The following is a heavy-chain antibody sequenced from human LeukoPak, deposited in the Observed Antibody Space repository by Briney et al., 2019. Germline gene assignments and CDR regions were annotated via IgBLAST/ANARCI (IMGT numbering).Heavy chain of an antibody. V-gene: IGHV1-69*05. D-gene: IGHD4-17*01. CDR2: IIPIFGTA. Sequence: GASVKVSCKASGGTFSSYAISWVRQAPGQGLEWMGRIIPIFGTANYAQKCQGRVTITTDESTSTAYMELSSLRSEDTAVYYCARDNQYGDYEEGYDYWGQGTLVTVSS. CDR1: GGTFSSYA. CDR3: ARDNQYGDYEEGYDY. J-gene: IGHJ4*02.